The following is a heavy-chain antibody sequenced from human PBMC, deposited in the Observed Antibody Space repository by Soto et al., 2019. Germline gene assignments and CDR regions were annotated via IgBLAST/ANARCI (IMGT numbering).Heavy chain of an antibody. J-gene: IGHJ4*02. D-gene: IGHD4-17*01. CDR2: IGSDGRRA. CDR3: ARDDDYGDNGLDY. CDR1: GFTFGRHG. V-gene: IGHV3-33*01. Sequence: QVQLVESGGGVVQPGGSLRLSCAASGFTFGRHGMHWVRQAPGKGLEWVAVIGSDGRRASYADSVKGPFTISRENGQQTLYLQMNSLRAEETAVYYFARDDDYGDNGLDYWGQGTLVTVSS.